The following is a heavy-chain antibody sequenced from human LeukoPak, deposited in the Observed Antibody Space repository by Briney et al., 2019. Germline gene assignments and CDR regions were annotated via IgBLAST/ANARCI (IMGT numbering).Heavy chain of an antibody. CDR3: ARHYNYYGSGSYFYYGMDV. D-gene: IGHD3-10*01. Sequence: PSETLSLTCTVSGGPISSYYWSWIRQPPGKGLEWIGYIYYSGSTNYNPSLKSRVTISVDTSKNQFSLKLSSVTAADTAVYYCARHYNYYGSGSYFYYGMDVWGQGTTVTVSS. J-gene: IGHJ6*02. CDR1: GGPISSYY. V-gene: IGHV4-59*08. CDR2: IYYSGST.